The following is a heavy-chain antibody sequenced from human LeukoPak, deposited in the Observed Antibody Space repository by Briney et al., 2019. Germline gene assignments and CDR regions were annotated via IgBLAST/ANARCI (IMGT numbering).Heavy chain of an antibody. J-gene: IGHJ4*02. CDR2: INTDGSYT. V-gene: IGHV3-74*01. CDR3: VREFTMQPTLDY. D-gene: IGHD6-13*01. Sequence: GGSLRLSCAASGFTFSNYWMHWVRQAPGKGLVWVSRINTDGSYTNYADSVKGRFTISRDNAKNTLSLQMNSLRAEDTAVYYCVREFTMQPTLDYWGQGTLVTVSS. CDR1: GFTFSNYW.